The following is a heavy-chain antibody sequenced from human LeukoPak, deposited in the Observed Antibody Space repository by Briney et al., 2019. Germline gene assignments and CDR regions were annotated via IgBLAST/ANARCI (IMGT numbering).Heavy chain of an antibody. Sequence: GGSLRLSCAASGFTFSSYAMSWVRQAPGKGLEWVSVMYSGGSTFYADSVKGRFTISRDNSKNTLYLQMNSLRAEDTAVYYCARKHYYDSSGFFPPMDYWGQGTLVTVSS. J-gene: IGHJ4*02. CDR2: MYSGGST. D-gene: IGHD3-22*01. CDR1: GFTFSSYA. CDR3: ARKHYYDSSGFFPPMDY. V-gene: IGHV3-66*01.